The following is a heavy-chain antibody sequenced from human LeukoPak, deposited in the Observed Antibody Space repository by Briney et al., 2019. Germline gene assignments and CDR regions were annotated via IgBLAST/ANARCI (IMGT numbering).Heavy chain of an antibody. CDR1: GGSITNYY. Sequence: KTSETLSLTCTVSGGSITNYYWSWIRQPPGKGLEWIGYIYYSGSTNYNPSLKSRVTISVDTSKNQFSLKLSSVTAADTAVYYCASLPAIAVAGTSSVEYFQHWGQGTLVTVSS. D-gene: IGHD6-19*01. J-gene: IGHJ1*01. CDR2: IYYSGST. V-gene: IGHV4-59*01. CDR3: ASLPAIAVAGTSSVEYFQH.